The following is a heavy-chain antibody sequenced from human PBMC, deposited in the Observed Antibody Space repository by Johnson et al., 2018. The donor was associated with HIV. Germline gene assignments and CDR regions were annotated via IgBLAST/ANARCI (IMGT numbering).Heavy chain of an antibody. CDR1: GFTFHDFG. V-gene: IGHV3-15*01. J-gene: IGHJ3*02. Sequence: VQLVESGGVLVQPGESLRLSCAASGFTFHDFGMSWVRQVPGKGLEWVGRIKSKVDGGTTDFPAPVKGRFSISRDDSKNTVYLQMNSLKSEDTAVYYCTTEGDAFDIWGQGTMVTVSS. CDR3: TTEGDAFDI. CDR2: IKSKVDGGTT.